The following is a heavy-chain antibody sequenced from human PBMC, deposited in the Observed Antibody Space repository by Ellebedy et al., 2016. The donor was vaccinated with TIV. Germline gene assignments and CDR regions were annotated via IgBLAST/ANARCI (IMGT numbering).Heavy chain of an antibody. V-gene: IGHV3-23*01. D-gene: IGHD3-3*01. CDR1: GFTFGSYA. CDR2: LSGSGGRT. J-gene: IGHJ6*02. CDR3: AKGDEFWSGYSPTYHYGVDV. Sequence: GGSLRLXXAASGFTFGSYAMNWVRQAPVKGLEWVSGLSGSGGRTYYADSVKGRFAISRDNFKNTVSLLMSSLRAEDMAVYYCAKGDEFWSGYSPTYHYGVDVWGQGTTVTVSS.